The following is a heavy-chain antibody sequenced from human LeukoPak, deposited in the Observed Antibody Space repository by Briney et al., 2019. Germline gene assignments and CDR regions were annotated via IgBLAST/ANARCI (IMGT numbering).Heavy chain of an antibody. CDR3: ASAPYGSRTFPYNWFAP. Sequence: SETLSLTCTVSGGSLNTYYWSWIRQPPGKGLEWIGSIYYTGSTNYNPSLRSRVTILVDTSKNQFSLNLRSVTAADTAVYFCASAPYGSRTFPYNWFAPWGQGTLVPVSS. CDR1: GGSLNTYY. J-gene: IGHJ5*02. V-gene: IGHV4-59*01. D-gene: IGHD3-10*01. CDR2: IYYTGST.